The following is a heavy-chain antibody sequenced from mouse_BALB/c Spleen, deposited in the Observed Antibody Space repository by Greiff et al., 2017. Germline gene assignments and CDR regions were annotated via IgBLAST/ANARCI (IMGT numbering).Heavy chain of an antibody. CDR3: ARDGRCGNYAYAMDY. J-gene: IGHJ4*01. CDR2: INSNGGST. CDR1: GFTFSSYG. D-gene: IGHD2-1*01. Sequence: EVQVVESGGGLVQPGGSLKLSCAASGFTFSSYGMSWVRQTPDKRLELVATINSNGGSTYYPDSVKGRFTISRDNAKNTLYLQMSSLKSEDTAMYYCARDGRCGNYAYAMDYWGQGTSVTVSS. V-gene: IGHV5-6-3*01.